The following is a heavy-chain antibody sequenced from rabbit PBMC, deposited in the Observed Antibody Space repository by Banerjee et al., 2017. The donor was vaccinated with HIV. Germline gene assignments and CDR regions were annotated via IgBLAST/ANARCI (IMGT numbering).Heavy chain of an antibody. CDR3: ARSGTYGYSGYAV. V-gene: IGHV1S40*01. J-gene: IGHJ6*01. CDR2: IDAGSSGRT. Sequence: VRQAPGKGLEWIACIDAGSSGRTYYASWAKGRFTISKTSSTTVTLQMTSLTAADTATYFCARSGTYGYSGYAVWGPGTLVTVS. D-gene: IGHD1-1*01.